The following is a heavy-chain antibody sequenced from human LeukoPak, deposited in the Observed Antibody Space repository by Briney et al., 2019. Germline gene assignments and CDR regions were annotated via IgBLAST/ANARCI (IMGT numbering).Heavy chain of an antibody. J-gene: IGHJ1*01. V-gene: IGHV3-23*01. Sequence: GGSLRLSCAASGFSFNSYAMSWVRQAPGKGLEWVAAINNDGDSTYSADSVKGRFTVSRDNSKNTLYLQMNSLRAEDAAVYYCAQQVGYCSSGNCYFTYWGQGTLVTVSS. CDR2: INNDGDST. CDR3: AQQVGYCSSGNCYFTY. CDR1: GFSFNSYA. D-gene: IGHD2-15*01.